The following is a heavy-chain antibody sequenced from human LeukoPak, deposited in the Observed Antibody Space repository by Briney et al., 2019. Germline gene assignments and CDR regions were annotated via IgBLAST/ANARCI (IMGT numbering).Heavy chain of an antibody. V-gene: IGHV3-23*01. CDR3: AKDDRVYSSSSDPHFDY. D-gene: IGHD6-6*01. J-gene: IGHJ4*02. CDR2: LSGSGLDT. Sequence: PGGSLRLSCAASGFTFSSYALSWVRQAPEKGLEWVSTLSGSGLDTYYADSVKGRFTISRDNSMNTLILQMNGLRVEDTAVYYCAKDDRVYSSSSDPHFDYWGQGILVTVSS. CDR1: GFTFSSYA.